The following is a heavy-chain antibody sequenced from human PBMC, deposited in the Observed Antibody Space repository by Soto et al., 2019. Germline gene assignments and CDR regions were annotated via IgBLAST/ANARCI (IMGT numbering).Heavy chain of an antibody. Sequence: GGSLRLSCAASGFTFDDYAMHWVRQAPGKGLEWVSGISWNSGSIGYADSVKGRFTISRDNAKNSLYLQMNSLRAEDTALYYCAKDISSSSFSYYYGMDVWGQGTTVTV. J-gene: IGHJ6*02. D-gene: IGHD6-13*01. CDR1: GFTFDDYA. CDR3: AKDISSSSFSYYYGMDV. CDR2: ISWNSGSI. V-gene: IGHV3-9*01.